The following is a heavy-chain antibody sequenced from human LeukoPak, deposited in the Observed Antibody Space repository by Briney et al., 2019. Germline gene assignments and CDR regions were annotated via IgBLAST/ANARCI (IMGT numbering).Heavy chain of an antibody. Sequence: GGSLRLSCAASGFTFSSYWMSWVRQAPGKGLEWVANIKQDGSEKYYVDSVKGRFTISRDNAKNSLYLQMNSLRAEDTAVYYCARSGYCSSTSCPPHAFDIWGQGTMVTVSS. CDR2: IKQDGSEK. CDR1: GFTFSSYW. D-gene: IGHD2-2*01. CDR3: ARSGYCSSTSCPPHAFDI. J-gene: IGHJ3*02. V-gene: IGHV3-7*01.